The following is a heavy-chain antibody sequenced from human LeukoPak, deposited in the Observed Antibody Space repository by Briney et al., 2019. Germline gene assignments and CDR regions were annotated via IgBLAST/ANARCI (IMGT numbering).Heavy chain of an antibody. Sequence: SETLSLTCTISGDSIDPYSWSWIRQPPGKGLEWIGYISHIGTIKYNTSLMSRVSMGLDKPNNEFSLSLTSVTATDTALYFCARHQGSTVFNYWGRGVPVIVSS. D-gene: IGHD5/OR15-5a*01. J-gene: IGHJ1*01. CDR1: GDSIDPYS. V-gene: IGHV4-59*08. CDR3: ARHQGSTVFNY. CDR2: ISHIGTI.